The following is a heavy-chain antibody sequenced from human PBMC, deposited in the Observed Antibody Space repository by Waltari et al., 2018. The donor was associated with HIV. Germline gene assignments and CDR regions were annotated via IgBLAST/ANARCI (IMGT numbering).Heavy chain of an antibody. V-gene: IGHV3-74*01. CDR2: INRDGSTI. CDR3: ARGQYYSMDV. J-gene: IGHJ6*02. CDR1: GFTFSSYW. D-gene: IGHD3-10*01. Sequence: ESGGGLVQPGGSLRLSCSASGFTFSSYWMHWVRQAPGKGLVWVSGINRDGSTIRYADSVKGRFTISRDNAKNTLYLQMNSLRAEDTALYYCARGQYYSMDVWGQGTTVTVSS.